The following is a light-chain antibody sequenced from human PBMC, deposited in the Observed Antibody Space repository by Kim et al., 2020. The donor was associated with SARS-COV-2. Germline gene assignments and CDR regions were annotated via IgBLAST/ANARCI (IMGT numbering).Light chain of an antibody. CDR3: QAWDSSTAV. V-gene: IGLV3-1*01. CDR1: KLGDKY. CDR2: QHT. J-gene: IGLJ3*02. Sequence: SYELTQPPSVSVSPGQTASITCSGTKLGDKYAYWYQQKPGQSPVLVIYQHTKRPSGISQRFSGSSSGNTATLTISPAQTTDEADYYCQAWDSSTAVFGGG.